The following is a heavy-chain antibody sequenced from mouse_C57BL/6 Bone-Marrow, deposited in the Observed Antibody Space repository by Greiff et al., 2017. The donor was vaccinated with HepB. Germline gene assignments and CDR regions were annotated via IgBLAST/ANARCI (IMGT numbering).Heavy chain of an antibody. J-gene: IGHJ1*03. Sequence: EVQLVESEGGLVQPGSSMKLSCTASGFTFSDYYMAWVRQVPEKGLEWVANINYDGSSTYYLDSLKSRFIISRDNAKNILYLQMSSLKSEDTATYYCARGGYGYDGYFDVWGTGTTVTVST. CDR1: GFTFSDYY. CDR3: ARGGYGYDGYFDV. V-gene: IGHV5-16*01. D-gene: IGHD2-2*01. CDR2: INYDGSST.